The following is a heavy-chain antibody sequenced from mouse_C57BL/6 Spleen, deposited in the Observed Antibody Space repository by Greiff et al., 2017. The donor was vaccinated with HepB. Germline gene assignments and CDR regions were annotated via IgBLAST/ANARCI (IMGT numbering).Heavy chain of an antibody. D-gene: IGHD1-1*01. CDR3: ARHYGSSYGGYYAMDY. J-gene: IGHJ4*01. Sequence: LVESGAELARPGASVKLSCKASGYTFTSYGISWVKQRTGQGLEWIGEIYPRSGNTYYNEKFKGKATLTADKSSSTAYMELRSLTSEDSAVYFCARHYGSSYGGYYAMDYWGQGTSVTVSS. CDR2: IYPRSGNT. V-gene: IGHV1-81*01. CDR1: GYTFTSYG.